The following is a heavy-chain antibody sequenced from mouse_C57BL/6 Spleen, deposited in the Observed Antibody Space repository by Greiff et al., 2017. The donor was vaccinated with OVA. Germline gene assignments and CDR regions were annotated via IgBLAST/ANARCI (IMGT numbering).Heavy chain of an antibody. D-gene: IGHD1-1*01. J-gene: IGHJ4*01. Sequence: QVQLQQPGAELVKPGASVKLSCKASGYTFPSYWMHWVKQRPGRGLEWIGRIDPNSGGTKYNEKFKSKATLPVDKPSSTAYMQLSSLTSEDSAVYYCARSREYYYGSREAMDYWGQGTSVTVSS. CDR2: IDPNSGGT. V-gene: IGHV1-72*01. CDR1: GYTFPSYW. CDR3: ARSREYYYGSREAMDY.